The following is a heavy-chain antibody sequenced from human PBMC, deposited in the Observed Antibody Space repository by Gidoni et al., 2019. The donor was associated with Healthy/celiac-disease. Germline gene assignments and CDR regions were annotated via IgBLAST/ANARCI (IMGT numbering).Heavy chain of an antibody. D-gene: IGHD6-6*01. Sequence: QVQLQQWGAGLLKPSETLSLTCAVYGGSFSGYYWSWIRQPPGKGLEWIGEINHSGSTNYNPSLKSRVTISVDTSKNQFSLKLSSVTAADTAVYYCARDPYSSSSFHNWFDPWGQGTLVTVSS. V-gene: IGHV4-34*01. CDR1: GGSFSGYY. CDR2: INHSGST. J-gene: IGHJ5*02. CDR3: ARDPYSSSSFHNWFDP.